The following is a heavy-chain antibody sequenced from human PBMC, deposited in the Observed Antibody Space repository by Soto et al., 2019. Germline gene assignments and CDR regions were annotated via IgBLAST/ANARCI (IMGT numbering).Heavy chain of an antibody. CDR2: ISVYNGNT. V-gene: IGHV1-18*01. Sequence: QVQLVQSGAEVKKPGASVKVSCKASGYTFTSYGISWVRQAPGQGLEWMGWISVYNGNTNYAQKLQGRVTMTTNTSPSTAYMELRRLRSDVTALYYCGGIKSGLVVVKSWFDPWGQGTLVTVSS. D-gene: IGHD3-22*01. CDR1: GYTFTSYG. CDR3: GGIKSGLVVVKSWFDP. J-gene: IGHJ5*02.